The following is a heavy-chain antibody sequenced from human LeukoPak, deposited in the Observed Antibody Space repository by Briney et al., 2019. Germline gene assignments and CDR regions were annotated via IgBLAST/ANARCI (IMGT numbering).Heavy chain of an antibody. CDR3: ARERYLVVVAANWFDP. Sequence: SETLSLTCTVSGGSISSGSYYWSWLRQPAGKGLEWIGRIYTSGSTNYNPSLKSRVTISVDTSKNQFSLKLSSVTAADTAVYYCARERYLVVVAANWFDPWGQGTLVTVSS. J-gene: IGHJ5*02. CDR1: GGSISSGSYY. D-gene: IGHD2-15*01. V-gene: IGHV4-61*02. CDR2: IYTSGST.